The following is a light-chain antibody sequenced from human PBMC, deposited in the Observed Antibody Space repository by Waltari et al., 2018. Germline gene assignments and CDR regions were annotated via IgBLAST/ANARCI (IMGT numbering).Light chain of an antibody. CDR3: AVWDDSLNGWV. J-gene: IGLJ3*02. CDR1: SSNIGSNG. V-gene: IGLV1-44*01. Sequence: QSVLTQPPSASGTPGQRVTTSCSGSSSNIGSNGVDWYQQPPGTAPKLLIYSNNQRPSGVPDRFSGSKSGISASLAISGLQSDDEADYYCAVWDDSLNGWVFGGGTKLTVL. CDR2: SNN.